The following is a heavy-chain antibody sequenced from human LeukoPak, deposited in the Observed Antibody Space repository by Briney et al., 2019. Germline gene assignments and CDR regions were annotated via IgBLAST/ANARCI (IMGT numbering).Heavy chain of an antibody. J-gene: IGHJ4*02. V-gene: IGHV1-18*01. CDR1: GYTFTSYG. CDR3: ARDYSSGWPNFDY. Sequence: GASVKVSCKASGYTFTSYGISWVRQAPGQGLEWMGWISTYNGNTNYAQKVQGRVTMATDTSTSTAYMELRSLRSDDTAVYYCARDYSSGWPNFDYWGQGTLVTVSS. CDR2: ISTYNGNT. D-gene: IGHD6-19*01.